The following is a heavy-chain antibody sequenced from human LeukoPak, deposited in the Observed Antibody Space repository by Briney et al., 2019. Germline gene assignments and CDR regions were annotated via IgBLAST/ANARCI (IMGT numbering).Heavy chain of an antibody. CDR3: ARDRRYYGSGSSIDY. Sequence: GGSLRLSCAASGFTFNDYGMHWVRQTPGKGLEWVSGINGNGGSTGYAGSVKGRFTISRDNTKNSLYLQMNSLRDEDTAVYYCARDRRYYGSGSSIDYWGQGTLVTVSS. CDR2: INGNGGST. J-gene: IGHJ4*02. V-gene: IGHV3-20*04. CDR1: GFTFNDYG. D-gene: IGHD3-10*01.